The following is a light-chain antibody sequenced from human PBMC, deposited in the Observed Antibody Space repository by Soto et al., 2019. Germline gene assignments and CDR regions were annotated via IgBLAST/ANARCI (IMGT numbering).Light chain of an antibody. V-gene: IGKV1-5*03. J-gene: IGKJ1*01. CDR3: QQYNTYSRT. CDR1: QSISNW. CDR2: KAS. Sequence: DIQMTQSPSTLSASVGDRVTITCRVSQSISNWLAWYQQRPGKAPKLLIYKASSLEGGVPSRFSGSGSGTEFTLTISSLQPDDFATYYCQQYNTYSRTFGQGTKVEIK.